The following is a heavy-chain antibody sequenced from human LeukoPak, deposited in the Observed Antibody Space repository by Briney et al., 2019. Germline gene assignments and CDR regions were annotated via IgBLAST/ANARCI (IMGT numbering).Heavy chain of an antibody. CDR2: ISSSSSYI. V-gene: IGHV3-21*01. D-gene: IGHD5-12*01. Sequence: GGSLRLSCAASGFTFSSYSMNWVRQAPGKGLEWVSSISSSSSYIYYADSVKGRFTISRDNAKTSLYLQMNSLRAEDTAVYYCASESGYKPAGGDYWGQGTLVTVSS. CDR3: ASESGYKPAGGDY. CDR1: GFTFSSYS. J-gene: IGHJ4*02.